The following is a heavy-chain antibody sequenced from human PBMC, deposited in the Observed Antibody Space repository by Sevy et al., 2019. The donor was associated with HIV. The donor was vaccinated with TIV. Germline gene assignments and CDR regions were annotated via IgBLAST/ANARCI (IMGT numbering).Heavy chain of an antibody. CDR2: ISSSSRYI. CDR1: GFTFSNYN. D-gene: IGHD2-15*01. Sequence: GGSLRLSCAASGFTFSNYNMNWVRQAPGKGLEWVSSISSSSRYIYYADSMKGRFTISRDNDKNSLYLQMNSLRAEDTAVNYCARAAAYCSGGSCFPGYYYGMDVWGQGTTVTVSS. CDR3: ARAAAYCSGGSCFPGYYYGMDV. V-gene: IGHV3-21*01. J-gene: IGHJ6*02.